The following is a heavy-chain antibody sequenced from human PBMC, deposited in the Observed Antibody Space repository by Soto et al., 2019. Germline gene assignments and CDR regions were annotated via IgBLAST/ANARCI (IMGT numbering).Heavy chain of an antibody. CDR2: IIPIFGTA. CDR1: GGTFSSYA. CDR3: ARDLRRGTYYDFWSGYQ. J-gene: IGHJ4*02. D-gene: IGHD3-3*01. V-gene: IGHV1-69*13. Sequence: SVKVSCKASGGTFSSYAIRWERQAPGQGLEWMGGIIPIFGTANYALKFQGRVTISADESTSTAYMELSSLRSEDTAVYFCARDLRRGTYYDFWSGYQWGQGTLVTVSS.